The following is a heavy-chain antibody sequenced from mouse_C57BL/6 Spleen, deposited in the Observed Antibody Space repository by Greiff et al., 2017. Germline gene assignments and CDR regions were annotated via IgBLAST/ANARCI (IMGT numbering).Heavy chain of an antibody. D-gene: IGHD2-4*01. Sequence: QVHVKQSGPELVKPGASVKISCKASGYAFSSYCMSWVKQRPGKGLEWIGRIYPGGGDTNYNGKFKGKATLNADKSSSTAYMQLSILTSEDSAVYFGAKVFSYYDCDNPAMDDWGKGTSVTVAS. CDR1: GYAFSSYC. CDR2: IYPGGGDT. V-gene: IGHV1-82*01. J-gene: IGHJ4*01. CDR3: AKVFSYYDCDNPAMDD.